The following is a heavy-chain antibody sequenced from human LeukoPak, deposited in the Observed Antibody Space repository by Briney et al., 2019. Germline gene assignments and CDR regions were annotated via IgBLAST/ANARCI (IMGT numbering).Heavy chain of an antibody. CDR3: VKGPDYNNYDWFAP. V-gene: IGHV3-23*01. J-gene: IGHJ5*02. Sequence: GGSLRLSCAASGFTFTSYAMSWVRQAPGKGLELVSAISGSGGSSYYADSVKGRFTISRDNSKNTLYLQMNSLRTEDTAVYYCVKGPDYNNYDWFAPWGQGTLVTVSS. CDR2: ISGSGGSS. CDR1: GFTFTSYA. D-gene: IGHD4-11*01.